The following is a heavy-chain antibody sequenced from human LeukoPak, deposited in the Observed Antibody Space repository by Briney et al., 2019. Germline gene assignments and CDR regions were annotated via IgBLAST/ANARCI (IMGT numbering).Heavy chain of an antibody. Sequence: GGSLRLSCAASGFTFSSYWMSWVRQAPGKGLEWVANIKQDGSEKYYVDSVKGRFTISRDNAKNSLYLQMNSLRAEDTAVYYCARAPAAAHYWYFDLWGRGTLVTVSS. V-gene: IGHV3-7*01. D-gene: IGHD6-13*01. CDR2: IKQDGSEK. CDR1: GFTFSSYW. CDR3: ARAPAAAHYWYFDL. J-gene: IGHJ2*01.